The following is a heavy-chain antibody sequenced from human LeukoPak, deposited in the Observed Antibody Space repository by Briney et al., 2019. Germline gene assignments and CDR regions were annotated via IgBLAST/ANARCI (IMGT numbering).Heavy chain of an antibody. V-gene: IGHV4-59*01. CDR1: GGSISSYY. CDR2: IYHSGST. D-gene: IGHD3-10*01. CDR3: ARGTITMVRGVITQFDR. J-gene: IGHJ5*02. Sequence: SETLSLTCTVSGGSISSYYWSWIRQPPGKGLEWIGYIYHSGSTNYNPSLKSRVTISVDTSKNQFSLKLSSVTAADTAVYYCARGTITMVRGVITQFDRWGQGTLVTVSS.